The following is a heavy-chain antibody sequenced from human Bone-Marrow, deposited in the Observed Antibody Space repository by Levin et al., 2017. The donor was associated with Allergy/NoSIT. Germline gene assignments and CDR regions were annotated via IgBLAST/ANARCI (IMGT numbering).Heavy chain of an antibody. V-gene: IGHV3-21*01. J-gene: IGHJ5*01. CDR3: ARYYGSGMFDS. D-gene: IGHD3-10*01. CDR1: GFTFNSFS. CDR2: ISGSSTYI. Sequence: GGSLRLSCLASGFTFNSFSINWIRQAPGKGLEWVSSISGSSTYIYYAASVKGRFTISRDNAKNLVFLQMNSLRGDDTAVYYCARYYGSGMFDSWGQGTLVTVSS.